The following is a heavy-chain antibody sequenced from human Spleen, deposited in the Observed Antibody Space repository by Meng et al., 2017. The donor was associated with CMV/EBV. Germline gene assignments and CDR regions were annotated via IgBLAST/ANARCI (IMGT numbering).Heavy chain of an antibody. CDR3: ATQVDSSSLDFGL. D-gene: IGHD2-2*01. CDR2: IHPSDSDT. V-gene: IGHV5-51*01. CDR1: RFTFSTYW. Sequence: KGSRFTFSTYWIAWLGQKPGKGPEWMGIIHPSDSDTRYSPSFQGQVTFSVDNSISTAYLRWRSLKVSDTAMYYCATQVDSSSLDFGLWGRGSLVTVSS. J-gene: IGHJ2*01.